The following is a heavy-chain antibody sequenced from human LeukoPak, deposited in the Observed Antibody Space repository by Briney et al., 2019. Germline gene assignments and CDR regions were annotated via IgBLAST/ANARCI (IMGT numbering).Heavy chain of an antibody. D-gene: IGHD6-19*01. V-gene: IGHV4-59*08. CDR1: GGSISSYY. J-gene: IGHJ4*02. CDR2: IYYSGST. CDR3: ARLVSGWYPGQYNEGEYFDY. Sequence: PSETLSLTCTVSGGSISSYYRSWIRQPPGKGLEWIGYIYYSGSTNYNPSLKSLVTISVDTSKNQFSLKLSSVTAADTAVYYCARLVSGWYPGQYNEGEYFDYWGQGTLVTVSS.